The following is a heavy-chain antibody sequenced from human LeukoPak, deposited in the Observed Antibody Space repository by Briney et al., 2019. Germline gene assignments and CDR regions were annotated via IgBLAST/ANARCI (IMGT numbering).Heavy chain of an antibody. CDR1: GFTVSSNY. CDR3: AKARLYSGYDY. D-gene: IGHD5-12*01. Sequence: GGSLRLSCAASGFTVSSNYMSWVRQAPGKGLEWVSVIYSGGSRYYADSVKGRFTISRDNSKNTLYLQMNSLRDEDTAVYYCAKARLYSGYDYWGQGTLVTVSS. J-gene: IGHJ4*02. V-gene: IGHV3-53*01. CDR2: IYSGGSR.